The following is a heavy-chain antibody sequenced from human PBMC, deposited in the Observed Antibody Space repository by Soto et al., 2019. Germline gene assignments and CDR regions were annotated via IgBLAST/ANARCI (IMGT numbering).Heavy chain of an antibody. V-gene: IGHV1-69*12. CDR2: IIPIFGTA. D-gene: IGHD6-13*01. CDR3: ARARQVWGTARGAFDI. Sequence: QVQLVQSGAEVKKPGSSVKVSCKASGGTFSSYAISWVRQAPGQGLEWMGGIIPIFGTANYAQKFQGRVTITADESTSKAYMGLSSLRSEDTAVYYCARARQVWGTARGAFDIWGQGTMVTVSS. J-gene: IGHJ3*02. CDR1: GGTFSSYA.